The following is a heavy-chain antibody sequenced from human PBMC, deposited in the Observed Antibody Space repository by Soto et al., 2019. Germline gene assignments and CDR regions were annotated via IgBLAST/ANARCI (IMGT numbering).Heavy chain of an antibody. Sequence: SETLSPTCTVSGGSISRSSYSWGWIRQPPGKGLEWIGTIYYSGSTYYNPSLKSRVTISVDTSKNQFSLKLSSVTAADTAVYYCATRQGGSYNWFDPWGQGTLVTVSS. CDR2: IYYSGST. V-gene: IGHV4-39*01. D-gene: IGHD2-15*01. CDR1: GGSISRSSYS. CDR3: ATRQGGSYNWFDP. J-gene: IGHJ5*02.